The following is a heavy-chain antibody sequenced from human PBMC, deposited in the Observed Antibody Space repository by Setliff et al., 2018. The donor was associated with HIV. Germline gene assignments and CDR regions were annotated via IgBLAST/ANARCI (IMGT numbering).Heavy chain of an antibody. V-gene: IGHV3-9*01. D-gene: IGHD6-19*01. CDR1: GFNFNDYA. CDR3: ARDHEDSGWYVESVDY. J-gene: IGHJ4*02. Sequence: GGSLRLSCAASGFNFNDYAMHWVRQAPGEGLEWVSGISWNSGSIGYADSVKGRFSISRDNAKDSVYLQMSSLRAEDTAVYYCARDHEDSGWYVESVDYWGQGTLVTVSS. CDR2: ISWNSGSI.